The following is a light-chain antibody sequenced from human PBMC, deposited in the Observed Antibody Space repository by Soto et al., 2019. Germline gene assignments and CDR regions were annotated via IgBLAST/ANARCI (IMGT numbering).Light chain of an antibody. J-gene: IGLJ1*01. Sequence: SVLTQPASVYGSPGQSITISYTGTSSDVGGYNYVSWYQHHPGKAPKLIIYDVTNRPSGVSNPSSGSKSGNTASLTISGLQPEDEADYYCSSYTTSNTRQIVFGTGTKVTVL. CDR2: DVT. CDR1: SSDVGGYNY. CDR3: SSYTTSNTRQIV. V-gene: IGLV2-14*03.